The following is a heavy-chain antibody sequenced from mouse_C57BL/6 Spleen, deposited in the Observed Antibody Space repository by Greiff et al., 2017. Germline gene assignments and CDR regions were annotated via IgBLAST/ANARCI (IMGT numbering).Heavy chain of an antibody. CDR2: INPNNGGT. J-gene: IGHJ2*01. V-gene: IGHV1-22*01. CDR1: GYTFTDYN. Sequence: VQLQQSGPELVKPGASVKMSCKASGYTFTDYNMHWVKQSHGKSLEWIGYINPNNGGTSYNQKFKGKATLTVNKSSSTAYMELRSLTSEDSAVYYCASIYYGNRYYFDYWGQGTTLTVSS. D-gene: IGHD2-1*01. CDR3: ASIYYGNRYYFDY.